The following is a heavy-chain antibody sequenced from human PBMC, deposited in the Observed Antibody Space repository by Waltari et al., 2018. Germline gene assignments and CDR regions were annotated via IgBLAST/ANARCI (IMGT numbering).Heavy chain of an antibody. D-gene: IGHD4-17*01. J-gene: IGHJ2*01. V-gene: IGHV3-74*01. CDR2: SNSHASST. CDR3: ARGARRTTVTTGWWYCDL. Sequence: QAPGKGLVWVSRSNSHASSTRYANSVKGRFTTPKDNAKITVYLQMSSLRAEVTAIYYCARGARRTTVTTGWWYCDLWGRGTLVIVSS.